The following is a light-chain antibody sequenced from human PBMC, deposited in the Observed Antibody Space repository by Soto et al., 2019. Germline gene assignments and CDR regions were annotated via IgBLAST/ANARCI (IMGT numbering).Light chain of an antibody. CDR2: EVS. CDR3: SSYAGNSSYV. Sequence: QSVLTQPPAASGSPGQSVTISCTGTSSDVGRYNYISWYQQRPGKAPKLIIYEVSKRPPGVPDRLSGFKYGNTASLTVSGLQAQDEADYYCSSYAGNSSYVSGNGTKVTVL. J-gene: IGLJ1*01. V-gene: IGLV2-8*01. CDR1: SSDVGRYNY.